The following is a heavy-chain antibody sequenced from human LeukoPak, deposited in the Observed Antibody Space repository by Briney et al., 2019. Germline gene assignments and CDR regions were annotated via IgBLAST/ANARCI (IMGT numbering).Heavy chain of an antibody. J-gene: IGHJ4*02. CDR2: ISSSSSYI. V-gene: IGHV3-21*01. CDR3: ARDTQSYYGGNSPHFDY. CDR1: GFTFSSYS. Sequence: GGSLRLSCAASGFTFSSYSMNWVRQAPGKGLEWVSSISSSSSYIYYADSVKGRFTISRDNAKNSLYLQMNSLRAEDTAVYYCARDTQSYYGGNSPHFDYWGQGTLVTVSP. D-gene: IGHD4-23*01.